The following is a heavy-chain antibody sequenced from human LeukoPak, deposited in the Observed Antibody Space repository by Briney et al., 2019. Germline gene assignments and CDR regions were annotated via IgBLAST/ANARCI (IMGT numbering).Heavy chain of an antibody. CDR3: ARVAYDYVWGSYLAEVGNYFDY. Sequence: ASVKVSCKASGYTFTSYGISWVRQAPGQGLEWMGWISAYNGNTNYAQKLQGRVTMTTDTSTSTAYMELRSLRSDDTAVYYCARVAYDYVWGSYLAEVGNYFDYWGRGTLVTVSS. CDR1: GYTFTSYG. J-gene: IGHJ4*02. CDR2: ISAYNGNT. D-gene: IGHD3-16*01. V-gene: IGHV1-18*01.